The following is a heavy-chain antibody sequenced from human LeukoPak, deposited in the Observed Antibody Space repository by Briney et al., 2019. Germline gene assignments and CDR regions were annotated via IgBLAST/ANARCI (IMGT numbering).Heavy chain of an antibody. J-gene: IGHJ4*02. CDR2: IYYSGST. Sequence: PSETLSLTCAVYGGSFSGYYWSWIRQPPGKGLEWIGGIYYSGSTYYNPSLKSRVTISVDTSKNQFSLKLSSVTAADTAVYYCASPTFCGGDCYYFDYWGQGTLVTVSS. D-gene: IGHD2-21*02. CDR1: GGSFSGYY. CDR3: ASPTFCGGDCYYFDY. V-gene: IGHV4-34*01.